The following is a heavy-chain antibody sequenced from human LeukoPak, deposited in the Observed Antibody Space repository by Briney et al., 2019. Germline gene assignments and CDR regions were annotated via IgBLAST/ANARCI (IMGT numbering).Heavy chain of an antibody. CDR2: ISSSSSYI. D-gene: IGHD6-6*01. CDR1: GFTFSSYS. V-gene: IGHV3-21*01. J-gene: IGHJ4*02. CDR3: AKPYSSSGGPFDY. Sequence: GGSLRLSCAASGFTFSSYSMNWVRQAPGKGLEWVSSISSSSSYIYYADSVKGRFTISRDNAKNSLYLQMNSLRAEDTAVYYCAKPYSSSGGPFDYWGQGTLVTVSS.